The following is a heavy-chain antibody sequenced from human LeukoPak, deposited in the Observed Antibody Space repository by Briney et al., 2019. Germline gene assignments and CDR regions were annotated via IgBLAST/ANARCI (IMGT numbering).Heavy chain of an antibody. CDR2: IKQDGSEK. CDR1: GFTFINYW. J-gene: IGHJ6*03. CDR3: ARASGDYHAKYYYYMDV. V-gene: IGHV3-7*01. D-gene: IGHD4-17*01. Sequence: GGSLRLSCSASGFTFINYWMSWVRQAPGKGPEWVANIKQDGSEKHYVDSVKGRFTISRDNAENSVYLQMNSLRAEDTAVYYCARASGDYHAKYYYYMDVWGKGTTVTVSS.